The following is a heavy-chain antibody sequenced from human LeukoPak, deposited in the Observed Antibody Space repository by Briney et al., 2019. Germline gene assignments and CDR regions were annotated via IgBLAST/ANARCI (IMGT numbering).Heavy chain of an antibody. D-gene: IGHD3-22*01. CDR2: ISSSSSYI. V-gene: IGHV3-21*01. Sequence: GGSLRLSCAASGFTLSSYSMNWVRQAPGKGLEWVSSISSSSSYIYYADSVKGRFTISRDNAKNSLYLQMNSLRAEDTAVYYCARDPDYYDSSGYFLFDYWGQGTLVTVSS. CDR1: GFTLSSYS. J-gene: IGHJ4*02. CDR3: ARDPDYYDSSGYFLFDY.